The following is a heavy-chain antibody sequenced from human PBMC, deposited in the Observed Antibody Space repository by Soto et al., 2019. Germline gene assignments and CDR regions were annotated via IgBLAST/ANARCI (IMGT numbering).Heavy chain of an antibody. CDR3: ARANYDFWSGYSNYYGMDV. V-gene: IGHV3-21*01. J-gene: IGHJ6*02. CDR1: GFTFSNYT. Sequence: GGSLRLSCAASGFTFSNYTMNWVRQAPGKGLEWVSAISSSSTYIYYADSVKGRFTISRDNARQSLYLQLNSLGAEDTAVYYCARANYDFWSGYSNYYGMDVWGQGTTVTVSS. CDR2: ISSSSTYI. D-gene: IGHD3-3*01.